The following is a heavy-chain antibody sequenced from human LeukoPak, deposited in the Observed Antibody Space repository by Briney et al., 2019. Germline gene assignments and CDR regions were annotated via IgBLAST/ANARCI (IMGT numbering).Heavy chain of an antibody. Sequence: GGSLRLSCAASGFTFSSYAMSWVRQGPGKGLEWVAIISYDGRNNHYADSVKGRFTISRDNSKNTLHLQMSSLRAEDTAVYYCAKLGFDSSGSHTLFDYWGQGTQVTVSS. V-gene: IGHV3-30*18. CDR3: AKLGFDSSGSHTLFDY. J-gene: IGHJ4*02. CDR1: GFTFSSYA. D-gene: IGHD3-22*01. CDR2: ISYDGRNN.